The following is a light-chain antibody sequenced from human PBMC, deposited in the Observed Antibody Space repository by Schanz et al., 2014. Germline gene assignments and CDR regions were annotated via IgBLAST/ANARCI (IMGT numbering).Light chain of an antibody. CDR2: DAS. CDR1: QSVGTR. Sequence: DFQMTQSPSSLSASVGDRVTITCRASQSVGTRLAWDQQKPGQAPKVLIHDASSLENGVPPRFSGSGSGTEFTLTISSLQPDDFATYYCQQYNSYPWTFGQGTKVEIK. V-gene: IGKV1-5*01. CDR3: QQYNSYPWT. J-gene: IGKJ1*01.